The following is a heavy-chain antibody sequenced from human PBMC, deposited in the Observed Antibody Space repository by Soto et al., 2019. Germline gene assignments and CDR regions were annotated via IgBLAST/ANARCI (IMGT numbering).Heavy chain of an antibody. Sequence: SETLSVTCTVSGGSISSYYWSWIRQPPGKGLEWIGYIYYSGSTNYNPSLKSRVTISVDTSKNQFSLKLSSVTAADTAVYYCARNYYDSRGRAFDIWGQGTMVTVSS. CDR2: IYYSGST. D-gene: IGHD3-22*01. CDR3: ARNYYDSRGRAFDI. V-gene: IGHV4-59*08. J-gene: IGHJ3*02. CDR1: GGSISSYY.